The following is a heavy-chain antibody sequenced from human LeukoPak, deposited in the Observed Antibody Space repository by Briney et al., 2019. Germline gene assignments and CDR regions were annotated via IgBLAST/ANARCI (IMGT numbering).Heavy chain of an antibody. CDR1: GYTFTGYY. Sequence: ASVKVSCKASGYTFTGYYMHWVRQAPGQGLEWMGWINPKSGGTKYEQKFQDRVTMTRDTSISTAYMEVSRLRSDDTAVYYCVRGLTTVATWLYLWGRGTLVTVSS. CDR2: INPKSGGT. D-gene: IGHD4-17*01. V-gene: IGHV1-2*02. J-gene: IGHJ2*01. CDR3: VRGLTTVATWLYL.